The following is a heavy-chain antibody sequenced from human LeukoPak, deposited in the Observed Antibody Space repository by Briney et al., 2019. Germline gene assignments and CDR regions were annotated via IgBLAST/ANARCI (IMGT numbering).Heavy chain of an antibody. Sequence: PGGSLRLSCAVLGITLSNYGMSWVRQAPGKGLECVAGISGSGGGTYYADSVKGRFTISRDNPKNTLYLQMNSLRAEDTAVYFCAKRGVVIRVILVGFHKEAYYFDSWGQGALVTVSS. D-gene: IGHD3-22*01. CDR2: ISGSGGGT. J-gene: IGHJ4*02. CDR1: GITLSNYG. CDR3: AKRGVVIRVILVGFHKEAYYFDS. V-gene: IGHV3-23*01.